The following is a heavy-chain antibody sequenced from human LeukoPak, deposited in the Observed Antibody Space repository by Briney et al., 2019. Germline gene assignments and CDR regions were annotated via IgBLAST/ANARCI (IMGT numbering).Heavy chain of an antibody. CDR2: IYQSGST. V-gene: IGHV4-38-2*01. Sequence: PSETLSLTCAVSGYSISRGYSWGWIRQPPGTGLEWIGRIYQSGSTYYNPSLKRRVTISVDTSKTQFSLKLSSVTAADTAVYYCARGLQSLGYFDYWGQGTLVTVSS. J-gene: IGHJ4*02. CDR1: GYSISRGYS. CDR3: ARGLQSLGYFDY. D-gene: IGHD4-11*01.